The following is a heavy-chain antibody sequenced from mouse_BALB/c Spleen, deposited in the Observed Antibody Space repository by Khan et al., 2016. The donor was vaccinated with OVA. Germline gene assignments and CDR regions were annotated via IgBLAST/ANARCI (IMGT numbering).Heavy chain of an antibody. CDR1: GFSLSNYG. V-gene: IGHV2-9*02. J-gene: IGHJ3*01. D-gene: IGHD2-4*01. CDR2: IWTGGIT. Sequence: QMQLEESGPGLVAPSQSLSITCTVSGFSLSNYGIHWVRQPPGKGLEWLGVIWTGGITNYNSALMSRLIISKDNSKSQVFLKMNRLQTDDTAIYYCARSYDYDVGRFTYWGQGTLVTVSA. CDR3: ARSYDYDVGRFTY.